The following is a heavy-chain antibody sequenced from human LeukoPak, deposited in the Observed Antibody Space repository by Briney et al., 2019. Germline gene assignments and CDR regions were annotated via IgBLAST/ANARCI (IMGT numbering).Heavy chain of an antibody. Sequence: ASVKVSCKASGYTFTGYYMHWVRQAPGQGLEWMGWINPNSGGTNHAQKFQGRVTMTRDTSISTAYMELSRLRSDDTAVYYCASIQLWSDFDYWGQGTLVTVSS. CDR1: GYTFTGYY. V-gene: IGHV1-2*02. D-gene: IGHD5-18*01. J-gene: IGHJ4*02. CDR2: INPNSGGT. CDR3: ASIQLWSDFDY.